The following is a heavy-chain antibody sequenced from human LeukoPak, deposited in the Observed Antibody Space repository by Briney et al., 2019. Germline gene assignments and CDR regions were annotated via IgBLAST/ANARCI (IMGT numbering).Heavy chain of an antibody. Sequence: GGSLRLSCAASGFTFSSYGMHWVRQAPGKGLEWVAFIRYDGSNKYYADSVKGRFTISRDNSKNTPYLQMNSLRAEDTAVYYCAKTLSSYGGSEYWGQGTLVTVSS. CDR2: IRYDGSNK. V-gene: IGHV3-30*02. CDR1: GFTFSSYG. J-gene: IGHJ4*02. D-gene: IGHD4-23*01. CDR3: AKTLSSYGGSEY.